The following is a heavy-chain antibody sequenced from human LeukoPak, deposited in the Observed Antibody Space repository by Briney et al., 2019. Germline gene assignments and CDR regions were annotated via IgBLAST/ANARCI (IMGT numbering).Heavy chain of an antibody. V-gene: IGHV3-23*01. CDR3: AKRGVVIRVILVGFHKEAYYFDS. D-gene: IGHD3-22*01. Sequence: PGGSLRLSCAASGFTFSSYAMSWVRQAPGKGLEWVSAISGSGGSTNYADSVKGRFTISRDSPKNTLYLQMNSLTVEDTAVYFCAKRGVVIRVILVGFHKEAYYFDSWGQGALVTVSS. J-gene: IGHJ4*02. CDR2: ISGSGGST. CDR1: GFTFSSYA.